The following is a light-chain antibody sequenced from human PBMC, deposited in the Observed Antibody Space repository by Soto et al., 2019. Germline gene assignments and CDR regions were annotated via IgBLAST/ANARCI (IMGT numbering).Light chain of an antibody. V-gene: IGKV3-20*01. CDR1: QSVSSSY. CDR3: QQYNNLYT. Sequence: IVLTQSPGTLSLSPWERATLSCGASQSVSSSYLAWYQQKPGQARRPLIYGASSRTTGIPDRFSGSGSGTVFILTISSLQPDDFATYYCQQYNNLYTFGQGTKVDIK. CDR2: GAS. J-gene: IGKJ2*01.